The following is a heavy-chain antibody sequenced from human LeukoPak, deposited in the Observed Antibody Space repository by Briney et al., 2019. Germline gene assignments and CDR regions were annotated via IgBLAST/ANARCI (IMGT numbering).Heavy chain of an antibody. CDR1: SGSISVYY. Sequence: YTVSLTCPLSSGSISVYYSNWIQQPPGTGLEGIGYIYSSGSNTYHPSLKPQVTISVNTAKNQFSVKLRTVTAADPPSYLFVRGDLCSKSNCYLRPMDVWGKGTTVTVS. CDR3: VRGDLCSKSNCYLRPMDV. V-gene: IGHV4-59*07. CDR2: IYSSGSN. J-gene: IGHJ6*03. D-gene: IGHD2-2*01.